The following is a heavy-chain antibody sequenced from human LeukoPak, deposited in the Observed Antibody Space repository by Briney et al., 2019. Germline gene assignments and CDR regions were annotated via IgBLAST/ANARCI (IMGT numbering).Heavy chain of an antibody. CDR2: ISSSSYI. CDR3: ARVFWAAASYFDY. D-gene: IGHD6-13*01. V-gene: IGHV3-21*01. J-gene: IGHJ4*02. CDR1: GFTFSSYS. Sequence: PGGSLRLSCAASGFTFSSYSMNWVRQAPGKGLEWVSSISSSSYIYYADSVKGRFTISRDNAKNSLYLQMNSLRAEDTAVYYCARVFWAAASYFDYWGQGTLVTVSS.